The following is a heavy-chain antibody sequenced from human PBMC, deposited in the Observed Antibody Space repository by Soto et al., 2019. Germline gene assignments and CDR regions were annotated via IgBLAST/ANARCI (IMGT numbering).Heavy chain of an antibody. CDR2: INHSGST. CDR1: GGSFSGYY. CDR3: ARGPTVARTQFDY. D-gene: IGHD5-12*01. V-gene: IGHV4-34*01. J-gene: IGHJ4*02. Sequence: SETLSLTCAVYGGSFSGYYWSWIRQPPGKGLEWIGEINHSGSTNYNPSLKSRVTISVDTSKNQFSLKLSSVTAADTAVYYCARGPTVARTQFDYWGQGTLVTRLL.